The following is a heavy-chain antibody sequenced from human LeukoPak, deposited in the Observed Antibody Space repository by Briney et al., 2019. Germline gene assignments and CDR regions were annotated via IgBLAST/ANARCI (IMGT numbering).Heavy chain of an antibody. CDR1: GGSISSGGYY. CDR2: IYYSGST. Sequence: SETLSLTCTVSGGSISSGGYYWSWIRQHPGKGLEWIGYIYYSGSTYYNSSLKSRVTISVDTSKNQFSLKLSSVTAADTAVYYCASLIRNGYYFDYWGQGTLVTVSS. CDR3: ASLIRNGYYFDY. D-gene: IGHD1-14*01. V-gene: IGHV4-31*03. J-gene: IGHJ4*02.